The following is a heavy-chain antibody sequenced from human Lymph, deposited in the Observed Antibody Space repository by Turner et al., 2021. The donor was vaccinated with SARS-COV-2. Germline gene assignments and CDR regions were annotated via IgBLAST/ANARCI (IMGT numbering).Heavy chain of an antibody. CDR2: MNPNSGNT. Sequence: QVQLVQSGAEVKKPGASVKVACKAPGYTFTSYDINRVRRATGQGPELMGWMNPNSGNTGDAQKFQGRVTMTRNTSISTAYMELSSLRSEDTAVYYCARGRYSGGGMDVWGQGTTVTVSS. J-gene: IGHJ6*02. V-gene: IGHV1-8*02. CDR3: ARGRYSGGGMDV. D-gene: IGHD1-26*01. CDR1: GYTFTSYD.